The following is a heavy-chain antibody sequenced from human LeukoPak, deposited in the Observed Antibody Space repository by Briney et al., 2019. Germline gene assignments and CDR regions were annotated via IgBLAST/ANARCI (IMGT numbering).Heavy chain of an antibody. J-gene: IGHJ4*02. CDR1: GLTFSDAW. Sequence: PGGSLRLSRAASGLTFSDAWMTWVRQAPGKGLEWVGRIKSKSRGGATDYAAPVKDRFTISRDDSKNTLFLQMNSLKTEDTAVYFCTTHGGDYPTYWGQGTLVTVSS. D-gene: IGHD4-17*01. V-gene: IGHV3-15*01. CDR3: TTHGGDYPTY. CDR2: IKSKSRGGAT.